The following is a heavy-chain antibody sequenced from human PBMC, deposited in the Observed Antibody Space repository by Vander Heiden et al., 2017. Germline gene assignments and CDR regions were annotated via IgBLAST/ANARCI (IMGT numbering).Heavy chain of an antibody. CDR2: ISYDGSNK. D-gene: IGHD1-26*01. Sequence: QVQLVESGGGVVQPGRSLSLSWAASGFTFSSYAMHWVRQAPGKGLEWVAVISYDGSNKYYADSVKGRFTISRDNSKNTLYLQMNSLRAEDTAVYYCAREKRYSGTGGYFDYWGQGTLVTVSS. CDR1: GFTFSSYA. V-gene: IGHV3-30-3*01. J-gene: IGHJ4*02. CDR3: AREKRYSGTGGYFDY.